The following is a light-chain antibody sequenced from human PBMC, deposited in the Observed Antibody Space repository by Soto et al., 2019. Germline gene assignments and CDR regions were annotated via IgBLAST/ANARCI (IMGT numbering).Light chain of an antibody. Sequence: QSALTQPPSASGTPGQRVTISCSGSSSNIGSNTVNWYQQLPGTAPKLLIYTNQRPSGVPDRFSGSKSGTSASLAISGLQSEDEADYYCASWDDSLNGYVFGTGTKVTVL. J-gene: IGLJ1*01. CDR2: TN. CDR3: ASWDDSLNGYV. V-gene: IGLV1-44*01. CDR1: SSNIGSNT.